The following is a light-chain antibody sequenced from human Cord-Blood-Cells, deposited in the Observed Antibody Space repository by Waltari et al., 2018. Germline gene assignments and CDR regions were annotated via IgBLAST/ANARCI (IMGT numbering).Light chain of an antibody. CDR3: QQYYSYPQT. V-gene: IGKV1-8*01. J-gene: IGKJ1*01. Sequence: IRVTQPPPSFTASTGDRVTNTCRASQGISSYLAWYQQKPGKAPKRLIYAASTLQSGVPSRFSGSGSGTDFTLTISCLQSEDFATYYCQQYYSYPQTFGQGTKVEIK. CDR2: AAS. CDR1: QGISSY.